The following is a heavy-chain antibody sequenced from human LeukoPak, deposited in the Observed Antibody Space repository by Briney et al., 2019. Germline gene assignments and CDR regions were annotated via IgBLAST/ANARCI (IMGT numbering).Heavy chain of an antibody. J-gene: IGHJ4*02. V-gene: IGHV3-30*04. CDR1: GFTLSSYA. Sequence: PGRSLRLSCAASGFTLSSYAMHWVRQAPGKGLEWVAVISYGGSNKYYADSVKGRFTISRDNSKNTLYLQMNSLRAEDTAVYYCARERDYGDLDYWGQGTLVTVSS. CDR3: ARERDYGDLDY. D-gene: IGHD4-17*01. CDR2: ISYGGSNK.